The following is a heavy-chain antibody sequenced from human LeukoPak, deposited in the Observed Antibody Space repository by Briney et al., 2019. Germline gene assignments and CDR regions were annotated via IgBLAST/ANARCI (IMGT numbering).Heavy chain of an antibody. Sequence: PGGSLRLSCAASGFTFDDYGMSWVRQAPGKGLEWVSGINWNGGSTGYADSVKGRFTISRDNAKNSLYLQMNSLRAEDTAVYYCARDWNRLRYFDWCFDYWGQGTLVTVSS. CDR2: INWNGGST. CDR3: ARDWNRLRYFDWCFDY. V-gene: IGHV3-20*04. D-gene: IGHD3-9*01. J-gene: IGHJ4*02. CDR1: GFTFDDYG.